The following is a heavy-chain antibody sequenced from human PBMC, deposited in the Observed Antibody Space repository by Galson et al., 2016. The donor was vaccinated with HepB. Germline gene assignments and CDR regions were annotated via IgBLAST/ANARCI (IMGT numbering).Heavy chain of an antibody. CDR3: ARVTTPAYYFDY. V-gene: IGHV1-46*01. D-gene: IGHD1-26*01. J-gene: IGHJ4*02. Sequence: SVKVSCKASGYTFTSYYMHWVRQAPGQGLEWMGLINPSGGSTTYAQNFQGRVTMTRDTSPSTVYMELSSLRSEDTAVYYCARVTTPAYYFDYWGQGTLVTVSS. CDR2: INPSGGST. CDR1: GYTFTSYY.